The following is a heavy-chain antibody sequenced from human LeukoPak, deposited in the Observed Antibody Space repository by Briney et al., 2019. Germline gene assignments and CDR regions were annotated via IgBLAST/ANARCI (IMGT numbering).Heavy chain of an antibody. CDR2: IIPIFGTA. CDR1: GGTFSSYA. Sequence: GXSVKVSCKASGGTFSSYAISWVRQAPGQGLEWMGGIIPIFGTANYAQKFQGRVTITADKSTSTAYMELSSLRSEDTAVYYCARSIVVVVAATHYYYGMDVWGKGTTVTVSS. J-gene: IGHJ6*04. D-gene: IGHD2-15*01. V-gene: IGHV1-69*06. CDR3: ARSIVVVVAATHYYYGMDV.